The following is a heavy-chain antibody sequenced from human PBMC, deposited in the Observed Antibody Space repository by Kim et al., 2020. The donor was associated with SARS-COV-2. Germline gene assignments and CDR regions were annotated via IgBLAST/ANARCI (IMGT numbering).Heavy chain of an antibody. J-gene: IGHJ5*02. D-gene: IGHD1-20*01. V-gene: IGHV5-51*01. Sequence: GESLKISCKGSGYSFTSYWIGWVRQMPGKGLEWMGIIYPGDSDTRYSPSFQGQVTISADKSISTAYLQWSSLKASDTAMYYCARQAITRITGTTIVGGNNWFDPWGQGTLVTVSS. CDR1: GYSFTSYW. CDR2: IYPGDSDT. CDR3: ARQAITRITGTTIVGGNNWFDP.